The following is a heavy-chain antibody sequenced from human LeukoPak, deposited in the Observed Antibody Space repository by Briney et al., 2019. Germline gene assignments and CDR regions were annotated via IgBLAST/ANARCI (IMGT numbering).Heavy chain of an antibody. CDR3: ARLIWFGELKDAFDI. J-gene: IGHJ3*02. CDR2: IYHSGST. Sequence: PSETLSLTCAVSGGSISSGGYSWSWIRQPPGKGLEWIGYIYHSGSTYYNPSLKSRVTISVDRSKNQFSLKLSSVTAADTAVYSCARLIWFGELKDAFDIWGQGTMVTVSS. CDR1: GGSISSGGYS. D-gene: IGHD3-10*01. V-gene: IGHV4-30-2*01.